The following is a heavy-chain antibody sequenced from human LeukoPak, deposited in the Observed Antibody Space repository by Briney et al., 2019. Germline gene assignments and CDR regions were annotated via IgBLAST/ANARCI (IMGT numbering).Heavy chain of an antibody. CDR2: IYYSGST. CDR1: GGSISSYY. Sequence: SETLSLTCTVSGGSISSYYWSWIRQPPGKGLEWIGYIYYSGSTNYNPSLKSRVTISVDTSRNQFSLKLSSVTAADTAVYYCARVGCSGGSCYSIIDYWGQGTLVTVSS. CDR3: ARVGCSGGSCYSIIDY. V-gene: IGHV4-59*01. J-gene: IGHJ4*02. D-gene: IGHD2-15*01.